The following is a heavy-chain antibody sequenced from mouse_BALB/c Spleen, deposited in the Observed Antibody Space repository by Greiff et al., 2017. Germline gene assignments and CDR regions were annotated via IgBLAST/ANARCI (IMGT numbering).Heavy chain of an antibody. Sequence: DVQLQESGGDLVKPGGSLKLSCAASGFTFSSYGMSWVRQTPDKRLEWVATISSGGSYTYYPDSVKGRFTISRDNAKNTLYLQMSSLKSEDTAMYYCARPPSYYGSSSFAYWGQGTLVTVSA. D-gene: IGHD1-1*01. J-gene: IGHJ3*01. CDR3: ARPPSYYGSSSFAY. CDR2: ISSGGSYT. CDR1: GFTFSSYG. V-gene: IGHV5-6*01.